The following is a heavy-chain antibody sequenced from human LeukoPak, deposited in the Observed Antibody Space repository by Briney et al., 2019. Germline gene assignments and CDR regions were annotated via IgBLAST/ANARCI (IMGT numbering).Heavy chain of an antibody. D-gene: IGHD3-3*01. V-gene: IGHV1-8*03. J-gene: IGHJ6*03. Sequence: GASVKVSCKASGYTFTSYYMNWVRQAPGQGLEWMGWMNPNSGDTDYAQKFQGRVTITRDTSISTAYMELSRLRSADTAVYYCARSPKPSGSKYYYYYMDIWGKGTPVTVSS. CDR1: GYTFTSYY. CDR2: MNPNSGDT. CDR3: ARSPKPSGSKYYYYYMDI.